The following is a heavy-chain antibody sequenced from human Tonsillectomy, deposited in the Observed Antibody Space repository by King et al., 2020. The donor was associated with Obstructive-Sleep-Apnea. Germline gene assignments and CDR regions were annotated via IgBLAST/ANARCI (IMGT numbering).Heavy chain of an antibody. CDR1: HGSISSRSYY. J-gene: IGHJ2*01. D-gene: IGHD4-17*01. Sequence: QLQESVPGLLKPSEKLSLTCTVSHGSISSRSYYWGWIRQPPGKGLEWLGGISYSGSTYYTPPLKSRLTMSVDTSKNQFSLKLTSVTAADTAVYYVARLTGVTSGIHWYLDLWGRSTLVTVSS. CDR2: ISYSGST. CDR3: ARLTGVTSGIHWYLDL. V-gene: IGHV4-39*01.